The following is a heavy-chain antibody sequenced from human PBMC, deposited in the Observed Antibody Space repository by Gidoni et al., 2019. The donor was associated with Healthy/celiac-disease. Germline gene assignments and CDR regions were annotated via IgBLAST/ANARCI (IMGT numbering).Heavy chain of an antibody. V-gene: IGHV4-39*01. D-gene: IGHD5-12*01. Sequence: QLQLQESGPGLVNPSETLSLTCPVSGGSISSSSYYWGWIRQPPGKGLEWIGSNYYSVSTDYHPSLKSRVTISVDTSKSQFSLELSSLTAANTAVYYCARRVGEMATGAFDIWGQGTMVTVSS. J-gene: IGHJ3*02. CDR3: ARRVGEMATGAFDI. CDR2: NYYSVST. CDR1: GGSISSSSYY.